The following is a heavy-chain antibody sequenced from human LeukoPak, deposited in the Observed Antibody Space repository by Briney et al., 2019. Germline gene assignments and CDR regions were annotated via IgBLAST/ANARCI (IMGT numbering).Heavy chain of an antibody. CDR2: MNPNSGNT. Sequence: ASVKVSCKASGYTFTSYDINWVRQATGQGPEWMGWMNPNSGNTGYAQKFQGRVTMTRNTSISTAYMELRSLRSNDTAVYYCARVRGFVVVPVYYYYMDVWGKGTTVTVSS. D-gene: IGHD2-2*01. J-gene: IGHJ6*03. CDR1: GYTFTSYD. CDR3: ARVRGFVVVPVYYYYMDV. V-gene: IGHV1-8*01.